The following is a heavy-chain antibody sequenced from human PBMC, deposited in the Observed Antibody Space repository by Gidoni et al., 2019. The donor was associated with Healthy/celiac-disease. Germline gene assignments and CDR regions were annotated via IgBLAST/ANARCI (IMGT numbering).Heavy chain of an antibody. CDR1: GYTFTGYY. J-gene: IGHJ4*02. V-gene: IGHV1-2*04. CDR3: ATQYPYYDFWSGYYW. CDR2: INPNSGGT. Sequence: QVQLVQSGAEVKKPGASVKVSCKASGYTFTGYYMHWVRQAPGQGLEWMGWINPNSGGTNYAQKFQGWVTMTRDTSISTAYMELSRLRSDDTAVYYCATQYPYYDFWSGYYWWGQGALVTVSS. D-gene: IGHD3-3*01.